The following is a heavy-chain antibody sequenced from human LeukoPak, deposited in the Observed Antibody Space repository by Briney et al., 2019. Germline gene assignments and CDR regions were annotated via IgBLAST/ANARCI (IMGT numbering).Heavy chain of an antibody. CDR3: ARVWHDSSGYLFYY. J-gene: IGHJ4*02. D-gene: IGHD3-22*01. CDR1: GYTFTSYD. V-gene: IGHV1-8*01. Sequence: ASVKVSCKASGYTFTSYDINWVRQATGQGLEWMGWMNPNNGNTGYAQKFQGRVTMTRNTSISTAYMELSSLRSEDTAVYYCARVWHDSSGYLFYYWGQGTLVTVSS. CDR2: MNPNNGNT.